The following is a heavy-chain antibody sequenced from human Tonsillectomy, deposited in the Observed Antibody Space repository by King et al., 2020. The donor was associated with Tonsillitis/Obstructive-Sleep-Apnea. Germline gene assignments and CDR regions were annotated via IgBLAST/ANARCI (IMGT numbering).Heavy chain of an antibody. D-gene: IGHD3-10*01. CDR1: GYTFTGYY. J-gene: IGHJ4*02. CDR2: INPNSCGT. CDR3: ARGEYYFDY. Sequence: QLVQSGAEVKKPGASVKVSCKASGYTFTGYYIHWVRQAPGQGVEWMGWINPNSCGTNYAQKFQGWVTMTRDTSISTAYMELSRLRSDDTAVYYCARGEYYFDYWGQGTLVTVSS. V-gene: IGHV1-2*04.